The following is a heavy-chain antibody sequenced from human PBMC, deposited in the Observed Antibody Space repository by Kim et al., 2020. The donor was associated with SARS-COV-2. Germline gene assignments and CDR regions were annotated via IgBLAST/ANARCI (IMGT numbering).Heavy chain of an antibody. CDR3: ARLRQRITMVRGFDNPPGRWYYGMDV. V-gene: IGHV3-30-3*01. Sequence: GGSLRLSCAASGFTFSSYAMHWVRQAPGKGLEWVAVISYDGSNKYYADSVKGRFTISRDNSKNTLYLQMNSLRAEDTAVYYCARLRQRITMVRGFDNPPGRWYYGMDVWGQGTTVTVSS. J-gene: IGHJ6*02. D-gene: IGHD3-10*01. CDR2: ISYDGSNK. CDR1: GFTFSSYA.